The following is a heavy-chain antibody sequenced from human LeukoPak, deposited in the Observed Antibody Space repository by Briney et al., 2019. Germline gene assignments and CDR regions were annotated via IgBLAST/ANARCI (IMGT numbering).Heavy chain of an antibody. D-gene: IGHD3-16*01. CDR2: ISYSGGP. CDR3: ARGRDLGQDY. V-gene: IGHV4-59*02. CDR1: GASVNSFY. Sequence: PSETLSLTCTVSGASVNSFYWNWIRQPPGKALEWIGYISYSGGPIYNPSLKSRVTMSIDTSKNQFSLKLNSVTAADTAVYFCARGRDLGQDYWGQGTLVTVSS. J-gene: IGHJ4*02.